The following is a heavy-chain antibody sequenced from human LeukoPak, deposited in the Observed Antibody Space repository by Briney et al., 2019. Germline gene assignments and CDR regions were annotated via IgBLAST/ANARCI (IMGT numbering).Heavy chain of an antibody. D-gene: IGHD3-3*01. V-gene: IGHV4-39*01. CDR1: GGSISSSSYY. Sequence: SETLSLTCTVSGGSISSSSYYWGWIRQPPGKGLEWIGSIYYSGSTYYNPSLKSRVTISVDTSKNQFSLKLSSVTAADTAVYYCARGSSITIFGVVIIDPFDYWGQGTLVTVSS. CDR2: IYYSGST. J-gene: IGHJ4*02. CDR3: ARGSSITIFGVVIIDPFDY.